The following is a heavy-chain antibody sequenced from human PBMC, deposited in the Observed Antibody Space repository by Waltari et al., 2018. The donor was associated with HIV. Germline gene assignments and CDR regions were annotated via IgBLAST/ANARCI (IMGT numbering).Heavy chain of an antibody. CDR2: IGSLQNFI. CDR1: GFRFSDYN. V-gene: IGHV3-21*01. J-gene: IGHJ5*02. CDR3: ARGPSSGWSWFDP. Sequence: EVRLLESGGGLVRPGGSLRLSCAASGFRFSDYNMNWVRQGPGKGLEWVASIGSLQNFIHYADSVNGRFTVSRDNAKNSLYLQMNSLTAEDTAVYYCARGPSSGWSWFDPWGQGTLVTVSS. D-gene: IGHD6-19*01.